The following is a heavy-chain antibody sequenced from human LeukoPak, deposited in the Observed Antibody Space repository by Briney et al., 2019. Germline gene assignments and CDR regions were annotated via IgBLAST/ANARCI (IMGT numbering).Heavy chain of an antibody. J-gene: IGHJ4*02. D-gene: IGHD2-2*01. CDR2: ISGSGGST. V-gene: IGHV3-23*01. CDR3: AKGKYCSSTSCYSLYYFDY. CDR1: GFTFSSYA. Sequence: PGGSLRLSCAASGFTFSSYAMSWVRQAPGKGLEWVSAISGSGGSTYYADSVKGRFTISRDNSKNTLYLQMNSLRAEDTAVYYCAKGKYCSSTSCYSLYYFDYWGQGTLVTVSS.